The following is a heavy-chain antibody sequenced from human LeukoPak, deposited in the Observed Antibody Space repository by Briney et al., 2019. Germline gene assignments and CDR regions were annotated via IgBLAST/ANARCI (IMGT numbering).Heavy chain of an antibody. CDR3: ARASSGSYDYFDY. CDR2: IIPIFGTA. D-gene: IGHD1-26*01. CDR1: GYTFTSYG. Sequence: ASVKVSCXASGYTFTSYGISWVRQAPGQGLEWMGGIIPIFGTANYAQKFQGRVTITTDESTSTAYMELSSLRSEDTAVYYCARASSGSYDYFDYWGQGTLVTVSS. J-gene: IGHJ4*02. V-gene: IGHV1-69*05.